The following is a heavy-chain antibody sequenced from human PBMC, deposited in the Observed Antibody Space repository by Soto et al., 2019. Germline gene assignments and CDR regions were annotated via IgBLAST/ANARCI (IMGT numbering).Heavy chain of an antibody. J-gene: IGHJ6*02. Sequence: GGSLRLSCAASGVTFSSYVMTWVRQVPGKGLEWVSAISGSGGSTNHAASVQGRFTISRDNSKNTLYLQMDSLRAEDTAVYYCAKLSSSSGWGYYHYYAMDVWGQGTTVTVSS. V-gene: IGHV3-23*01. CDR3: AKLSSSSGWGYYHYYAMDV. CDR1: GVTFSSYV. CDR2: ISGSGGST. D-gene: IGHD6-6*01.